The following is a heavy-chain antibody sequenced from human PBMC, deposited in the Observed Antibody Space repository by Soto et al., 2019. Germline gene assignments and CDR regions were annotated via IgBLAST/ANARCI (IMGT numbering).Heavy chain of an antibody. J-gene: IGHJ6*02. CDR2: ISYDGSNK. CDR3: AQDYGDVLRYFDWLFALYGMDV. V-gene: IGHV3-30*18. Sequence: PGGSLRLSCAASGFTFSSYGMHWVRQAPGKGLEWVAVISYDGSNKYYAGSVKGRFTISRDNSKNTLYLQMNSLRAEDTAVYYCAQDYGDVLRYFDWLFALYGMDVWGQGTTVTVSS. CDR1: GFTFSSYG. D-gene: IGHD3-9*01.